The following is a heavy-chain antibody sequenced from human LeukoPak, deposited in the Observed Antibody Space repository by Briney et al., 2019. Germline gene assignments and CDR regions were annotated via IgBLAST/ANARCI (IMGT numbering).Heavy chain of an antibody. CDR3: ARRGGSYDR. CDR1: GYNFADNW. V-gene: IGHV5-51*01. J-gene: IGHJ4*02. D-gene: IGHD1-26*01. Sequence: PGESLKISCTGSGYNFADNWIGWVRQKPGKGLDWMGIIYPGDSETRYSPSFQGQVTISADKSISTAYLQWSSLKASDTPVYYCARRGGSYDRWGQGTLVTVSS. CDR2: IYPGDSET.